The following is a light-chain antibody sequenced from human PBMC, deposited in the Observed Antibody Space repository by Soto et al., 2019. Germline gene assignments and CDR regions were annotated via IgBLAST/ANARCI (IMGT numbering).Light chain of an antibody. J-gene: IGKJ1*01. V-gene: IGKV1-5*03. Sequence: DIQMTQSPSTLSASVGDRVTITCRASQSISSWLAWYQQKPGKAPKLLIYQASSLESGVPSRFSASESGTEFTLTSSSLQPDYFANYYCQQYDLYLWTFGQGTKVEI. CDR1: QSISSW. CDR2: QAS. CDR3: QQYDLYLWT.